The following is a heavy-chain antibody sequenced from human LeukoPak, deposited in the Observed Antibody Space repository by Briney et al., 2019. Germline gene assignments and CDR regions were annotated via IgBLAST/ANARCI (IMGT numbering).Heavy chain of an antibody. CDR2: IYHSGST. CDR1: GGSISSGGSS. J-gene: IGHJ4*02. V-gene: IGHV4-30-2*01. D-gene: IGHD2-2*01. Sequence: SETLSLTCAVSGGSISSGGSSWSWIRQPPGKGLEWIGYIYHSGSTYYNPSLKSRVTISVDRSKNQFSLKLSSVTAADTAVYYCAREVDSTPRENYFDYWGQGTLVTVSS. CDR3: AREVDSTPRENYFDY.